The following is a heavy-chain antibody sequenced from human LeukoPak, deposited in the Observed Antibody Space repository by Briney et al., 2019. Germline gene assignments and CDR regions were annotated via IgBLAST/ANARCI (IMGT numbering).Heavy chain of an antibody. CDR3: VKGSSGYYYDY. J-gene: IGHJ4*02. D-gene: IGHD3-22*01. V-gene: IGHV3-23*01. CDR1: GFTFSDYA. CDR2: LSASGYTT. Sequence: GGSLRLSCAASGFTFSDYAMNWVRQAPGKGPEWVSALSASGYTTYYADSVKGRFTISRDNSKNTLYLQMNSLRDEDSAVYYCVKGSSGYYYDYWGQGTLVTVSS.